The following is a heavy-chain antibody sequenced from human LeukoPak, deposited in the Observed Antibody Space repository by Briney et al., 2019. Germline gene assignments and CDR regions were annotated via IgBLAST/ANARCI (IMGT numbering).Heavy chain of an antibody. CDR1: GGSISSSSYY. CDR2: IHYSGNT. Sequence: PSETLSLTCAVSGGSISSSSYYWGWIRQPPGKALEWIGSIHYSGNTHDNPALKSRATISVDTSKNQFSLKLNSVTAADTAVYYCARPGGAYLHAFDIWGQGTMVTVSS. CDR3: ARPGGAYLHAFDI. J-gene: IGHJ3*02. V-gene: IGHV4-39*07. D-gene: IGHD2/OR15-2a*01.